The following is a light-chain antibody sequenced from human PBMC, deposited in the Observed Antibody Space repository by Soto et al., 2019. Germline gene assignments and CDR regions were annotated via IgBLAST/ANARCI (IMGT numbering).Light chain of an antibody. V-gene: IGLV2-14*01. CDR1: SSDIGNNYY. Sequence: QSALTQPASVSGSPGQSITISCTGASSDIGNNYYDSWDQQHPGKAPKLIIYDVSNRPSGVSNRFSGSKSGNTASLTISGLQAEDEADYYCSSYTSSTTLYVFGTGTKVTVL. J-gene: IGLJ1*01. CDR2: DVS. CDR3: SSYTSSTTLYV.